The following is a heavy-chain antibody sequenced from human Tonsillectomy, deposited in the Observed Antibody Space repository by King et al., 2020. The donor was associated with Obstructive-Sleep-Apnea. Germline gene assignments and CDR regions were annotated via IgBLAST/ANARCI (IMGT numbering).Heavy chain of an antibody. CDR1: GGSVSSGDYF. J-gene: IGHJ4*02. CDR3: ARAQPFDY. V-gene: IGHV4-31*03. Sequence: VQLQESGPGLVKPSQTLSLTCTVSGGSVSSGDYFWSWVRQHPGKGLEWVGDLNKNGRTYYNPSLKIRLSISLEPSKNHFSLRLNSVTAADTAVYYCARAQPFDYWGQGTLVTVSS. CDR2: LNKNGRT.